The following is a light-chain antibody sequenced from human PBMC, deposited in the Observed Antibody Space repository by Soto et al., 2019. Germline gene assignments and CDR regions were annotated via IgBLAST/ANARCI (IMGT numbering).Light chain of an antibody. Sequence: QSVLTQPASVSGSPGQSITISCTGTRSDVGGYNYVSWYQQHPGKAPKVMIYDVSNRPSGISNRFSASKSGNTASLTISGLQAEDEADYYCSSYTSGYSLVFGTGTKVTVL. V-gene: IGLV2-14*01. J-gene: IGLJ1*01. CDR2: DVS. CDR3: SSYTSGYSLV. CDR1: RSDVGGYNY.